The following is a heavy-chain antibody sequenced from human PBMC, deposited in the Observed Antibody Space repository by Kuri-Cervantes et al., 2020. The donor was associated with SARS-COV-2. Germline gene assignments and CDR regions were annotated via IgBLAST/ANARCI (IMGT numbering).Heavy chain of an antibody. Sequence: GESLKISCAASGFSFNGYWMSWVRQAPGKGLEWVANIKGDGSQKYYVDSVKGRFTISGDNAKNSVYLQMNSLRAEDTAVYYCAKDGGLGITIFGVVGYYFDYWGQGTLVTVSS. CDR3: AKDGGLGITIFGVVGYYFDY. CDR1: GFSFNGYW. CDR2: IKGDGSQK. J-gene: IGHJ4*02. V-gene: IGHV3-7*05. D-gene: IGHD3-3*01.